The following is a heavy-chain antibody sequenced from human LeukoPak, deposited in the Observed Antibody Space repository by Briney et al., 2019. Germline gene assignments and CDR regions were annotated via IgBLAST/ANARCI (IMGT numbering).Heavy chain of an antibody. J-gene: IGHJ2*01. D-gene: IGHD6-13*01. V-gene: IGHV3-23*01. Sequence: TGGSLRLSCAASGFTFSSYAMSWVRQAPGKGLEWVSAISGSGGSTYYADSVKGRFTISRDNAKNSLYLQMNSLRAEDTAVYYCASPTTGYSRHFDLWGRGTLVTVSS. CDR2: ISGSGGST. CDR1: GFTFSSYA. CDR3: ASPTTGYSRHFDL.